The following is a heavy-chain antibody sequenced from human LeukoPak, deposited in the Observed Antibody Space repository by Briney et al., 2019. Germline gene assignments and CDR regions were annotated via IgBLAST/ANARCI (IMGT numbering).Heavy chain of an antibody. CDR1: GYTFTSYG. CDR3: ARPRGGGYSYGYRY. CDR2: ISAYNGNT. V-gene: IGHV1-18*04. Sequence: ASVKVSCKASGYTFTSYGITWVRQAPGQGLEWMGWISAYNGNTNYAQKLQGRVTMTTDTSTSTAYMELRSLRSDDTAVYYCARPRGGGYSYGYRYWGQGTLVTVSS. D-gene: IGHD5-18*01. J-gene: IGHJ4*02.